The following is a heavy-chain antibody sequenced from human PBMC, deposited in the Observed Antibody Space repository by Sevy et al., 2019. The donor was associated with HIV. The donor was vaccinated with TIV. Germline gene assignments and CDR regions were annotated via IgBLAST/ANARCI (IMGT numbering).Heavy chain of an antibody. Sequence: GGSLRLSCAASGFTFNSYGMHWVRQAPGKGLEWVALIWYDGSNRSYVDSVKGRFTVSRDNSKNTLYLQMNSLRAEDTAVYYCAREGLAVAGIRYYFEYWGQGTLVTVSS. CDR2: IWYDGSNR. D-gene: IGHD6-19*01. CDR1: GFTFNSYG. V-gene: IGHV3-33*01. CDR3: AREGLAVAGIRYYFEY. J-gene: IGHJ4*02.